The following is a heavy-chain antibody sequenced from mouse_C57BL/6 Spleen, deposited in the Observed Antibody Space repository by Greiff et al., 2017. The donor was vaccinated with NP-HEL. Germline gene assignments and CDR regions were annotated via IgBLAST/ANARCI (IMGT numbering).Heavy chain of an antibody. Sequence: EVQLQQSGAELVRPGASVKLSCTASGFNIKDDYMHWVKQRPEQGLEWIGWIDPENGDTEYASKFQGKATITADTSSNTAYLQLSSLTSEDTAVYYCTTGGQLRLRNAMDYWGQGTSVTVSS. CDR1: GFNIKDDY. CDR3: TTGGQLRLRNAMDY. J-gene: IGHJ4*01. CDR2: IDPENGDT. V-gene: IGHV14-4*01. D-gene: IGHD3-2*02.